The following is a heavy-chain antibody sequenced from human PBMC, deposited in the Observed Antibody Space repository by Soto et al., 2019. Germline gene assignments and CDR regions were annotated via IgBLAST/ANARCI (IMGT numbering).Heavy chain of an antibody. V-gene: IGHV3-30*18. CDR1: GFRFSSYS. J-gene: IGHJ4*02. D-gene: IGHD2-21*02. Sequence: GSFVRLYCVAFGFRFSSYSMHWVRQAPGKGLEWVAVISYDGSNKYYADSVKGRFTISRDNSKNTLYLQMNSLRAEDTAVYYCAKDPGYCGGDCYTLFGYWGPVTLF. CDR2: ISYDGSNK. CDR3: AKDPGYCGGDCYTLFGY.